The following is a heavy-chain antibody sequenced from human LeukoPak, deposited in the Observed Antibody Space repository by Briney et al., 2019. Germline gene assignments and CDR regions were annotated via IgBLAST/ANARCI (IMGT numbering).Heavy chain of an antibody. J-gene: IGHJ4*02. CDR1: GFTFSSYG. Sequence: GGPLRLSCAASGFTFSSYGMHWVRQAPGKGLEWVAVIWYDGSNKYYADSVKGRFTISRDNSKNTLYLQMNSLRAEDTAVYYCARDRKWDGFDYWGQGTLVTVSS. CDR2: IWYDGSNK. V-gene: IGHV3-33*01. D-gene: IGHD1-26*01. CDR3: ARDRKWDGFDY.